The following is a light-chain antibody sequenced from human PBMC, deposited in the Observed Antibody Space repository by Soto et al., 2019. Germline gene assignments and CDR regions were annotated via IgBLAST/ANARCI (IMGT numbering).Light chain of an antibody. CDR3: QQANSFPLT. CDR1: QGISNW. CDR2: TGS. V-gene: IGKV1-12*01. Sequence: DLQMTQSPSSVSASVGDRVSITCRASQGISNWLAWYQQKPGRAPKLLIYTGSSLQSGVPSRFSGTGSGTHFTLTISSLQPEDVATYYCQQANSFPLTFGGGTKVEIK. J-gene: IGKJ4*01.